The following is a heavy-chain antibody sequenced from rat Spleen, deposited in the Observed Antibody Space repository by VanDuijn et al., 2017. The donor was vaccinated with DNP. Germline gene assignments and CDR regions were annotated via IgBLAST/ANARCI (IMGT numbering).Heavy chain of an antibody. CDR3: VTGVYGGYEDWFAN. Sequence: EVRVEESGGDLVQPGRSLKLSCVASGFTFNKYWMTWIRQVPGKGLEWVATISSTGDRSYYRDSVRGRFTVSRDNAKNTLYLQMNSLRPEDTATYYCVTGVYGGYEDWFANWGQGTLVTVSS. D-gene: IGHD1-11*01. J-gene: IGHJ3*01. CDR1: GFTFNKYW. V-gene: IGHV5-31*01. CDR2: ISSTGDRS.